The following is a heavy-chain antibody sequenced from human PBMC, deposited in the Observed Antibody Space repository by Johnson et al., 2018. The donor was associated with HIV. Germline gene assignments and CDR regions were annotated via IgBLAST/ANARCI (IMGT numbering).Heavy chain of an antibody. CDR1: GFTFSSYA. V-gene: IGHV3-30*04. CDR3: ALVWAPGGAFDI. D-gene: IGHD3-16*01. CDR2: ISYDGSNK. Sequence: QVQLVESGGGLVQPGGSLRLSCAASGFTFSSYAMHWVRQAPGKGLEWVAVISYDGSNKYYADSVKGRFTISRDNSNNTLYLQMNSLRAEDTAVYYCALVWAPGGAFDIWGQGTMVTVSS. J-gene: IGHJ3*02.